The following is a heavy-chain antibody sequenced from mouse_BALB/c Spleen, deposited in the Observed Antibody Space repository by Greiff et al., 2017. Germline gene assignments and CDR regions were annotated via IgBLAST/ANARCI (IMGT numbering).Heavy chain of an antibody. CDR2: INPSTGYT. V-gene: IGHV1-7*01. CDR3: ARGGGNYDMDY. CDR1: GYTFTSYW. Sequence: QVQLKESGAELAKPGASVKMSCKASGYTFTSYWMHWVKQRPGQGLEWIGCINPSTGYTEYNQKFKDKATLTADKSSSTAYMQLSSLTSEDSAVYYCARGGGNYDMDYWGQGTSVTVSS. J-gene: IGHJ4*01. D-gene: IGHD1-1*01.